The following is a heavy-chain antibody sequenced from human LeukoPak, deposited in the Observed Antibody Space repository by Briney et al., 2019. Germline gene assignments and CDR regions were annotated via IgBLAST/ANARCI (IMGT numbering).Heavy chain of an antibody. V-gene: IGHV3-11*01. D-gene: IGHD2-15*01. CDR1: GFTFSDYY. J-gene: IGHJ4*02. CDR3: ARGSVVAANFDF. Sequence: GGSLRLSCAASGFTFSDYYMSWIRQAPGKGLEWVSSITISGSSTYNADSVKGRFTISRDNAKNSLYLQMNSLRAEDTAVYYCARGSVVAANFDFWGQGTLVAVSS. CDR2: ITISGSST.